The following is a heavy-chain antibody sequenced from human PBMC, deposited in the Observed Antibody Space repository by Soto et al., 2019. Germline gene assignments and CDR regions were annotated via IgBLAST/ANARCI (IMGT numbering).Heavy chain of an antibody. D-gene: IGHD3-10*01. V-gene: IGHV3-11*01. CDR2: ISSVGTTT. J-gene: IGHJ6*02. Sequence: VRLSCGASGFTITDYYMGWIRQAPGKGLEWVSHISSVGTTTYYADSVKGRFSISMDNAKNSLYLQMNSLRAEDTAVYYCARDQEGSGSHWLGYNYYAMDVWGQGTTVTVSS. CDR3: ARDQEGSGSHWLGYNYYAMDV. CDR1: GFTITDYY.